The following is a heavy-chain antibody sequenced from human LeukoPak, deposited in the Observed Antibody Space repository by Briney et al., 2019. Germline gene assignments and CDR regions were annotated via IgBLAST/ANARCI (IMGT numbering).Heavy chain of an antibody. D-gene: IGHD6-19*01. V-gene: IGHV6-1*01. Sequence: SQTLSVTCAISGDSVSSINGAWHWVRQSPSRGLEWLGRTYYRYKWYSDYAVPIQGRISINPDTSKNQFTLHLFSVTPDDTAVYYCARDVATTGWYTFDYWGQGTRVTVSS. CDR2: TYYRYKWYS. CDR1: GDSVSSINGA. J-gene: IGHJ4*02. CDR3: ARDVATTGWYTFDY.